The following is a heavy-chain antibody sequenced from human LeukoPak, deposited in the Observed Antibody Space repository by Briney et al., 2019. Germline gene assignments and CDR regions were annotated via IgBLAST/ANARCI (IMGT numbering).Heavy chain of an antibody. V-gene: IGHV4-59*01. CDR3: VRGARPDYVHSYMDV. Sequence: SETLSLTCTVSGGSINNNHWSWIRQPPGKRLEWIGSILYSGSTKNNPSLQSRVTISVDTSKNQFSLMLTSVTAADTAVYYCVRGARPDYVHSYMDVWGKGTTVTVSS. J-gene: IGHJ6*03. CDR1: GGSINNNH. CDR2: ILYSGST. D-gene: IGHD3-10*02.